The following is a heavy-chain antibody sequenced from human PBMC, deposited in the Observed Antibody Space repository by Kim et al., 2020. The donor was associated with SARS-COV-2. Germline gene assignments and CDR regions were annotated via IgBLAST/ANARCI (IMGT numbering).Heavy chain of an antibody. J-gene: IGHJ5*01. CDR2: ISSSSSYI. CDR1: GFTFSSYS. CDR3: ARDGVRGSSSVVGS. D-gene: IGHD6-6*01. V-gene: IGHV3-21*01. Sequence: GGSLRLSCAASGFTFSSYSMNWVRQAPGKGLEWVSSISSSSSYIYYADSVKGRFTISRDNAKNSLYLQMNSLRAEDTAVYYCARDGVRGSSSVVGSWGQGTLVTVSS.